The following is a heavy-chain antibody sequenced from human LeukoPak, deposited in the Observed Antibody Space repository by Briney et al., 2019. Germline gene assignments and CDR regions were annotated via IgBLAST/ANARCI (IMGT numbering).Heavy chain of an antibody. J-gene: IGHJ5*02. V-gene: IGHV1-18*01. CDR3: ARDANAGYDFWSGYYNEQNWFDP. Sequence: GASVKVSCKASGYTFTSYGISWVRQAPGQGLEWMGWISAYNGNTNYAQKLQRRVTMTTDTSTSTAYMELRSLRSDDTAVYYCARDANAGYDFWSGYYNEQNWFDPWGQGTPVTVSS. CDR1: GYTFTSYG. D-gene: IGHD3-3*01. CDR2: ISAYNGNT.